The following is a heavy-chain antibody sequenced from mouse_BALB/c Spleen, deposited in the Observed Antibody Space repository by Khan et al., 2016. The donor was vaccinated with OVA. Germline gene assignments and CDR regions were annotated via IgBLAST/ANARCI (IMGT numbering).Heavy chain of an antibody. V-gene: IGHV3-2*02. J-gene: IGHJ3*01. Sequence: EVKLLESGPGLVKPSQSLSLTCTVTGYSITSEFAWNWIRQFPGNKLEWMCYIRSSGYTSYNPSLKSLISFTRDTSRNQFFLQLNSVTTEDTATYYCARIDYYDNDPIHYWGQGTTVTVSA. CDR1: GYSITSEFA. CDR2: IRSSGYT. CDR3: ARIDYYDNDPIHY. D-gene: IGHD2-4*01.